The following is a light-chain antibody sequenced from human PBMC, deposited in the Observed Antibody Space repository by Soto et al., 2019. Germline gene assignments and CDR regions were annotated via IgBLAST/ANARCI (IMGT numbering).Light chain of an antibody. V-gene: IGKV1-6*01. Sequence: ITQSPSSLSASVGDRVTITCRASQDVRNDLDWYQQKPGKAPKLLIYAASHLQNGVPSRFSGSGSGTHFTLTISSLQPEDFATYYCLQDYNYPRTFGQGTKLEIK. CDR1: QDVRND. J-gene: IGKJ2*01. CDR3: LQDYNYPRT. CDR2: AAS.